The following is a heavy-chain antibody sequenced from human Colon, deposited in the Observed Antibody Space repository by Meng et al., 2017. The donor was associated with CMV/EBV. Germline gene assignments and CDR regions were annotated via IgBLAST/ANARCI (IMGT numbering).Heavy chain of an antibody. CDR2: VNAGGSDT. CDR1: GFTFSSHA. V-gene: IGHV3-23*01. Sequence: GESLKISCAASGFTFSSHAMNWVRQAPGKGLEWVSTVNAGGSDTYYADSVRGRFTISRDNSKNTLYLQMNSLRVEDTAIYYCVRADRCGGDCYDRPLDYWGQGSLVTVS. D-gene: IGHD2-21*01. CDR3: VRADRCGGDCYDRPLDY. J-gene: IGHJ4*02.